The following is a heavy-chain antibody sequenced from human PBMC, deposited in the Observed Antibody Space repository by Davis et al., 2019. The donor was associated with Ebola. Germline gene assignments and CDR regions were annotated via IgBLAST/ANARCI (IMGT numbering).Heavy chain of an antibody. J-gene: IGHJ4*02. CDR3: AKDFGGPVDN. CDR1: GFTFEDYA. V-gene: IGHV3-74*01. Sequence: PGGSLRLSCAASGFTFEDYAMHWVRQAPGKGLVWVSRISPDGSRTDYADSVKGRFSISRDTAKNTLFLQMNSLRVEDTAVYYCAKDFGGPVDNWGQGTLVTVSS. CDR2: ISPDGSRT. D-gene: IGHD3-3*01.